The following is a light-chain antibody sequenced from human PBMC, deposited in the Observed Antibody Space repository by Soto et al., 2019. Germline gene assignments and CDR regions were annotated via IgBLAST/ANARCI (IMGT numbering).Light chain of an antibody. CDR3: CSYAGSYNVV. Sequence: QSVLTQPRSVSWSPGQSVTISCTGTSSHVGGYNYVSWYQQHPGKAPKLMIYDVSKRPSGVPDRFSGSKSGNTASLTISGLQAEDEADYYCCSYAGSYNVVFGGGTKLTVL. J-gene: IGLJ2*01. CDR2: DVS. V-gene: IGLV2-11*01. CDR1: SSHVGGYNY.